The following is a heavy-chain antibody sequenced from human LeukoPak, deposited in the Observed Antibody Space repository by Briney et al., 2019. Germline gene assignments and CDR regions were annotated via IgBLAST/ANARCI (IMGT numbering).Heavy chain of an antibody. V-gene: IGHV3-23*01. CDR1: GFTFSDYA. CDR3: AKSPGSSGYYFPFDY. Sequence: PGGSLRLSCAASGFTFSDYAMSWVRQAPGKGLEWVSVISGSGGSTYYSDSVKGRFTISRDNSKNTLYLQMNSLRAEDTAVYYCAKSPGSSGYYFPFDYWGQGTLVTVSS. D-gene: IGHD3-22*01. CDR2: ISGSGGST. J-gene: IGHJ4*02.